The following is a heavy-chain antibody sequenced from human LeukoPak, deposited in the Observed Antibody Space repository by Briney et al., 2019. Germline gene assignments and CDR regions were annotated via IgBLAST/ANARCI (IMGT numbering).Heavy chain of an antibody. J-gene: IGHJ4*02. D-gene: IGHD2-8*01. CDR2: ISGSGGST. CDR1: GFTFSSYA. Sequence: QPGGSLRLSCAASGFTFSSYAMSWVRQAPGKGLEWVSAISGSGGSTYYADSVKGRFTISRDNSKNTLYLQMNSLRAEDTAVYYCAKGHGYCTNGVCYPKYYFDYWGQGTLVTVSS. V-gene: IGHV3-23*01. CDR3: AKGHGYCTNGVCYPKYYFDY.